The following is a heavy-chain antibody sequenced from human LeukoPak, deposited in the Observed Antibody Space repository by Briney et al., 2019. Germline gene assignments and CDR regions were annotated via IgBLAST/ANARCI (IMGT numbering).Heavy chain of an antibody. D-gene: IGHD5-24*01. Sequence: SETLSLTCTVSGGSITNYYWTWIRQPPGKGLKWIGYIHYSGSTNYNPSLKSRVTISVDTSKNQFSLKLSSVTAADTAVYYCARDGYNSAPFDYWGQGTLVTVSS. CDR1: GGSITNYY. V-gene: IGHV4-59*01. CDR2: IHYSGST. CDR3: ARDGYNSAPFDY. J-gene: IGHJ4*02.